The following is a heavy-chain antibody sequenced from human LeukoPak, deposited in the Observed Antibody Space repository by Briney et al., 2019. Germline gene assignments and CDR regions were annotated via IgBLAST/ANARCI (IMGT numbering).Heavy chain of an antibody. Sequence: PGGSLRLSCAASGFTFSSYGMSWVRQAPGKGLEWVSYISSGSNSIYYADSVKGRFTTSRDNAKNSLYLQTNSLRAEDTAVYYCAELGITMIGGVWGKGTTVTISS. CDR2: ISSGSNSI. D-gene: IGHD3-10*02. V-gene: IGHV3-48*04. CDR1: GFTFSSYG. CDR3: AELGITMIGGV. J-gene: IGHJ6*04.